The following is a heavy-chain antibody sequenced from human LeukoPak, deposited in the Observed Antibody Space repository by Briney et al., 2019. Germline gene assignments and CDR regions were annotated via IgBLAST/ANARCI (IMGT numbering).Heavy chain of an antibody. J-gene: IGHJ5*02. CDR2: IIPIFGTA. V-gene: IGHV1-69*01. CDR1: GGTFSSYA. Sequence: GSSVTLSCKASGGTFSSYAISWVRQAPGQGLEWMGGIIPIFGTANYAQKFQGRVTITADESTSTAYMELSSLRSEDTAVYYCARGRDYYGSGSYYNWFDPWGQGTLVTVSS. CDR3: ARGRDYYGSGSYYNWFDP. D-gene: IGHD3-10*01.